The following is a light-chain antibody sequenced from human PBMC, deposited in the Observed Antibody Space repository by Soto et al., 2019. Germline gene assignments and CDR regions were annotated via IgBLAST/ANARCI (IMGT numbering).Light chain of an antibody. CDR3: ETWDSKGV. V-gene: IGLV4-60*02. CDR1: SGHSSYI. CDR2: LEGSGSY. J-gene: IGLJ3*02. Sequence: QSVLTQSSSASASLGPSVKLTCTLSSGHSSYIIAWHQQQPGKAPRYLMKLEGSGSYNKGSGVPDRFSGSSSGADRYLTISNLQFEDEADYYCETWDSKGVFGGGTKLTVL.